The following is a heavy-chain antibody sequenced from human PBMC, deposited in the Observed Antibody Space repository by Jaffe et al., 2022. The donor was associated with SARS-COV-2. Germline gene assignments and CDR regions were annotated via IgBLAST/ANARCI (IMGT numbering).Heavy chain of an antibody. V-gene: IGHV1-3*01. CDR1: GYTFTTYA. J-gene: IGHJ5*02. Sequence: QVQLVQSGAEVKTPGASVKISCRASGYTFTTYAIHWVRQAPGQRLEWMGWVVAGNGNTKYSQKFQGRVTITRDTAASTAYMELSSLRSEDTAVYYCAREPGDLYKWFDPWGQGTLVTVSS. CDR3: AREPGDLYKWFDP. CDR2: VVAGNGNT. D-gene: IGHD2-21*02.